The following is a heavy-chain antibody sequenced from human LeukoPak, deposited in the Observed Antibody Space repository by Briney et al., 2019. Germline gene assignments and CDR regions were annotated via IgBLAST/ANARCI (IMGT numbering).Heavy chain of an antibody. D-gene: IGHD3-16*01. CDR3: AKGYYDYVWGSYYFDY. V-gene: IGHV3-23*01. Sequence: GGSLRLSCAASGFTFSSYAMSWVRQAPGKGLEWVSAISGSGGSTYYADSGKGRFTISRDNSRDTLYLQMNSLRAEDTAVYYCAKGYYDYVWGSYYFDYWGQGTLVTVSS. CDR1: GFTFSSYA. J-gene: IGHJ4*02. CDR2: ISGSGGST.